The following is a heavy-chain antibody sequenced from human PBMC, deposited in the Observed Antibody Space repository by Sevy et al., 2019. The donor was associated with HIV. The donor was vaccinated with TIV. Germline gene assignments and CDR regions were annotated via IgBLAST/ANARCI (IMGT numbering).Heavy chain of an antibody. CDR1: GFTFSANW. J-gene: IGHJ4*02. D-gene: IGHD3-16*01. CDR2: IRGDGNDK. CDR3: AHETFGRFQS. Sequence: RGSLRLSCAASGFTFSANWMNWVRQAPGKGLEGVANIRGDGNDKHYVDSVEGRFTFSRDNAKNLLYLQMNSLRVEDTALYYCAHETFGRFQSWGQGTLVRVSS. V-gene: IGHV3-7*01.